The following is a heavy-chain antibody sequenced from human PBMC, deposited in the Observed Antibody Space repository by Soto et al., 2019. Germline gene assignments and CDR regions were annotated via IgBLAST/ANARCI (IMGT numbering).Heavy chain of an antibody. Sequence: PGGSLRLSCVGSGFMFDSFAMNWVRQAPGKWLEWVSYINGGSDSIYYAESVRGRFTISRDNARNSLSLQMNSLSDEDTAVYYCAKSGDSAGWGIDFWGQGXLVTVYS. V-gene: IGHV3-48*02. CDR1: GFMFDSFA. J-gene: IGHJ4*02. D-gene: IGHD6-19*01. CDR2: INGGSDSI. CDR3: AKSGDSAGWGIDF.